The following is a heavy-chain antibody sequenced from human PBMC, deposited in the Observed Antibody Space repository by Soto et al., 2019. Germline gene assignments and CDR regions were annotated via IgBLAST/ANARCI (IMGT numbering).Heavy chain of an antibody. D-gene: IGHD3-10*01. CDR1: GGSFSGYY. Sequence: SETLSLTCAVYGGSFSGYYWSWIRQPPGKGLEWIGEINHSGSTNYNPSLKSRVTISVDTSKNQFSLKLSSVTAADTAVYYCARGRRYYYGSGSYYIYWGQGTLVTVSS. J-gene: IGHJ4*02. V-gene: IGHV4-34*01. CDR3: ARGRRYYYGSGSYYIY. CDR2: INHSGST.